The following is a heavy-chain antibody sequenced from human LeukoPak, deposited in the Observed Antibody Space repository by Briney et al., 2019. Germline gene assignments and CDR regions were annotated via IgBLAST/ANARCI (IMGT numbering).Heavy chain of an antibody. CDR3: ARGEGSGSYMSCFDF. V-gene: IGHV4-34*01. D-gene: IGHD3-10*01. CDR2: INHSGTT. J-gene: IGHJ4*02. Sequence: PSETLSLTCAVYGGSFSGYYWSWIRQPPGRRLEWIGEINHSGTTNYSPSLESRVTISQDMSKNQFSLKLSSVTAADTALYYCARGEGSGSYMSCFDFWGQGALVTVSS. CDR1: GGSFSGYY.